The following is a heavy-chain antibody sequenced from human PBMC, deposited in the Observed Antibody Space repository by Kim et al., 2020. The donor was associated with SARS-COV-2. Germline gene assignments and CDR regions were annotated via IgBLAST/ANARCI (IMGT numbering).Heavy chain of an antibody. V-gene: IGHV4-59*09. CDR3: ARGGYTASWYAGIFDY. J-gene: IGHJ4*02. Sequence: PSFKSRVTISVDTSMKQFSLKLSCVTAADTAVYYCARGGYTASWYAGIFDYWGQGTPVTVSS. D-gene: IGHD6-13*01.